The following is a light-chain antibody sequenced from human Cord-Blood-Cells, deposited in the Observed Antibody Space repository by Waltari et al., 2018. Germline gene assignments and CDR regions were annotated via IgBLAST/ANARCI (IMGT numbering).Light chain of an antibody. CDR1: SSDVGGYNY. J-gene: IGLJ3*02. Sequence: QSALTQPASVSGSPGPSITISCTGTSSDVGGYNYVSWYQQHPGKAPKLMIYDVSKRPSGVSNRISGSKSGNTASLTISGLQAEDEADYYCSSYTSSSTLVFGGGTKLTVL. CDR3: SSYTSSSTLV. V-gene: IGLV2-14*01. CDR2: DVS.